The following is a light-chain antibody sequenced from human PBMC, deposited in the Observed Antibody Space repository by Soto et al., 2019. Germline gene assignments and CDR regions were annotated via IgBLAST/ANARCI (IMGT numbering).Light chain of an antibody. V-gene: IGKV3-20*01. CDR2: GAS. Sequence: EIVLTQSPGTLSLSPGERATLSCRAGQSVSSSYLAWYQQKPGQAPRLLIYGASSRATGIPDRFSGSGAGTDFTLTISRLEPEDFAVYYCQQYNNWPPWTFGQGTKVDI. J-gene: IGKJ1*01. CDR1: QSVSSSY. CDR3: QQYNNWPPWT.